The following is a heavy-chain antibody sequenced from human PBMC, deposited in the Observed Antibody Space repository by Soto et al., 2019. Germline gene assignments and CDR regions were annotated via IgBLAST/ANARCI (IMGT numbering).Heavy chain of an antibody. CDR1: GGSISSGDYY. CDR2: IYYSGST. CDR3: ARGWYGSSWCDY. Sequence: PSETLSLTCTVSGGSISSGDYYWSWIRQPPGKGLEWIGYIYYSGSTYYNPSLKSRVTISVDTSKNQFSLKLSSVTAADTAVYYCARGWYGSSWCDYWGQGTLVTVSS. D-gene: IGHD6-13*01. J-gene: IGHJ4*02. V-gene: IGHV4-30-4*01.